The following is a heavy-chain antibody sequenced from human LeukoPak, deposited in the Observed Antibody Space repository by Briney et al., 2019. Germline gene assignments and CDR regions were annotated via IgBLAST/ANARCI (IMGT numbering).Heavy chain of an antibody. CDR2: ISGSGDAT. D-gene: IGHD6-13*01. CDR1: GFTFGSFA. Sequence: PGGSLRLSCAASGFTFGSFAMSWVRQAPGKGPEWVSGISGSGDATFYADSVKGRFTISRDNSKGTLSLQMNSLRAEETAVYYCAKDRECHSSSCFFQSCGQATLVTVSS. CDR3: AKDRECHSSSCFFQS. V-gene: IGHV3-23*01. J-gene: IGHJ4*02.